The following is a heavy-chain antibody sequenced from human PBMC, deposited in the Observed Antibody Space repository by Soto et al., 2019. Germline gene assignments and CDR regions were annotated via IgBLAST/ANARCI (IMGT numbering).Heavy chain of an antibody. CDR2: IYRSGST. CDR3: ARDTGYFDFDY. V-gene: IGHV3-66*01. D-gene: IGHD6-25*01. CDR1: GFTVSSNY. J-gene: IGHJ4*02. Sequence: EVQLVESGGGLVQPGGSLKLSCAASGFTVSSNYMSWVRQAPGKGLEWVSVIYRSGSTYYADSVKGRFTISSDNSKNTLYLQMNSLRAEDTAVYYCARDTGYFDFDYWGQGTLVTVSS.